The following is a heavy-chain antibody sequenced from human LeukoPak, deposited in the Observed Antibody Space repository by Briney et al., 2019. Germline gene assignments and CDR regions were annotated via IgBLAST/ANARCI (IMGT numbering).Heavy chain of an antibody. Sequence: SQTLSLTCAISGDSVSSNSAAWNWIRQSPSRGLEWLGRTYYRSKWYNDYAVSVKSRITINPDTSKNQFSLQLTSVTPEDTAVYYCAASYASGNWGAMLIDYWGQGTLVTVSS. CDR3: AASYASGNWGAMLIDY. CDR2: TYYRSKWYN. J-gene: IGHJ4*02. D-gene: IGHD3-10*01. CDR1: GDSVSSNSAA. V-gene: IGHV6-1*01.